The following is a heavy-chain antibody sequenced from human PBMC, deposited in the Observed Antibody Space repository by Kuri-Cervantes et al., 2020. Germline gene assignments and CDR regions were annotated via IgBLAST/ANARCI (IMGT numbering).Heavy chain of an antibody. CDR3: ARHRTYYYDSLDY. D-gene: IGHD3-22*01. J-gene: IGHJ4*02. CDR2: IYYSGST. CDR1: GGSISSSSYY. Sequence: SETRSLTCTVSGGSISSSSYYWGWIRQPPGKGLEWIGSIYYSGSTYYNPSLKSRVTISVDTSKNQFSLKLSSVTAADTAVYDCARHRTYYYDSLDYWGQGTLVTVSS. V-gene: IGHV4-39*01.